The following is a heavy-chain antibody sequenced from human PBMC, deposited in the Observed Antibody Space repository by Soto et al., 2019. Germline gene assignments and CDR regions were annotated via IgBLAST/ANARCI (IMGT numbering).Heavy chain of an antibody. CDR3: ARDRDDYGSGNYYNRIDF. J-gene: IGHJ4*02. Sequence: QVQLVQSGAEVKKPGSSVKVSCKASGGIFSTYAISWLRQAPGQGLEWMGGIIPLFGTPNYAQRFQGRVTITADESTSTAYRELSRLRSEDTAVHYCARDRDDYGSGNYYNRIDFWGQGTLVTVSS. D-gene: IGHD3-10*01. CDR1: GGIFSTYA. V-gene: IGHV1-69*01. CDR2: IIPLFGTP.